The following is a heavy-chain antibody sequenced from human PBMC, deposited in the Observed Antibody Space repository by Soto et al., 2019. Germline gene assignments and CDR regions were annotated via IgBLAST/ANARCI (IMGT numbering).Heavy chain of an antibody. D-gene: IGHD6-13*01. Sequence: ASAKVSCKASGYTFTSYDINWVRQATGQGLEWMGWMNPNSGNTGYAQKFQGRVTMTRNTSISTDYMELSSLRSEDTAVYYCARGRAAEGWFDPWGQGTQVTVSS. CDR3: ARGRAAEGWFDP. CDR1: GYTFTSYD. V-gene: IGHV1-8*01. CDR2: MNPNSGNT. J-gene: IGHJ5*02.